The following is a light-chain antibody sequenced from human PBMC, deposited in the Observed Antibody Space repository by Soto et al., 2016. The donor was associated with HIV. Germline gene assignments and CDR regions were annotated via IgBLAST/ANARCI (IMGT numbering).Light chain of an antibody. CDR3: YSAADNNVV. V-gene: IGLV3-27*01. Sequence: SYELTQPSSVSVSPGQTVRITCSGDVLAKKYARWFQQKPGQAPMLVIYKDSERPSGIPERFSGSSSGTTVTLTISGAQVEDEADYYCYSAADNNVVFGGGTKLTVL. J-gene: IGLJ2*01. CDR1: VLAKKY. CDR2: KDS.